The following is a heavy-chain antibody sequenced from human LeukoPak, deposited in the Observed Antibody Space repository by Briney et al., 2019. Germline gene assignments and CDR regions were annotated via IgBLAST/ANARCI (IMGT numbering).Heavy chain of an antibody. V-gene: IGHV4-34*01. Sequence: SETLSLTCAVYGGSFSGYYWSWIRQPPGKGLEWIGEINHSGSTNYNPSLKSRVTISVDTSKNQFSLKLSSVTAADTAVYYCARDREYYYDSSGYFDYWGQGTLVTVSS. D-gene: IGHD3-22*01. CDR2: INHSGST. CDR1: GGSFSGYY. J-gene: IGHJ4*02. CDR3: ARDREYYYDSSGYFDY.